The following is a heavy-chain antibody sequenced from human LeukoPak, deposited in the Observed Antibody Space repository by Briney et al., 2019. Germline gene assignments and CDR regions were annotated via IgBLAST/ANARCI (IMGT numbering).Heavy chain of an antibody. CDR3: ARDEWGDPYYFDY. Sequence: GGSLRLSCAASGFTFSAYSMNWVRQAPGKGLEWVAVIWYDGSNKYYADSVRGRFTISRDNAKNSLYLQMNSLRAEDTAVYYCARDEWGDPYYFDYWGQGTLVTVSS. D-gene: IGHD1-26*01. CDR1: GFTFSAYS. J-gene: IGHJ4*02. V-gene: IGHV3-33*08. CDR2: IWYDGSNK.